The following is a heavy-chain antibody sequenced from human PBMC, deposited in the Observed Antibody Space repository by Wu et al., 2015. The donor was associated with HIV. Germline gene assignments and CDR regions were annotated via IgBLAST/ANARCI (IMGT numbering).Heavy chain of an antibody. V-gene: IGHV1-18*01. CDR2: ISAYNGNT. CDR3: ARENVVTRAEAFDI. J-gene: IGHJ3*02. Sequence: QVQLVQSGAEVKKPGASMKVSCKASDYTFINYGISWVRQAPGQGLEWMGWISAYNGNTNYAQKFQGRVTVTTDTSTSTAYMELRSLRSDDTAVYYCARENVVTRAEAFDIWGQGTMVTVSS. D-gene: IGHD4-23*01. CDR1: DYTFINYG.